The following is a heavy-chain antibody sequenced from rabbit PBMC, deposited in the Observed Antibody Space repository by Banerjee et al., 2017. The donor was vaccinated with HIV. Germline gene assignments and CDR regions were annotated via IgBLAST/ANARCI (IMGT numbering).Heavy chain of an antibody. J-gene: IGHJ4*01. CDR2: IYTGSSGST. Sequence: QSLEESGGDLVKPEGSLTLTCTASGFSFSNKYVMCWVRQAPGKGLEWIACIYTGSSGSTYYASWAKGRFTISKTSPTTVALQMTSLTAADTATYFCARGLAGVIGWNFNLWGPGTLVTVS. CDR3: ARGLAGVIGWNFNL. V-gene: IGHV1S40*01. D-gene: IGHD4-1*01. CDR1: GFSFSNKYV.